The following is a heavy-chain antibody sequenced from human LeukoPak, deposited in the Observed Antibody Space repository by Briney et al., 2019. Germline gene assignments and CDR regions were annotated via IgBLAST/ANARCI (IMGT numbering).Heavy chain of an antibody. J-gene: IGHJ4*02. V-gene: IGHV4-28*05. CDR3: ARGIRLTGSPTDY. CDR1: GYSISSSNW. CDR2: IYYSGSI. D-gene: IGHD3-9*01. Sequence: SETLSLTCAVSGYSISSSNWWGWIRQPPGKGLEWIGYIYYSGSIYYNPSLKSRVTMSVDTSKNQFSLKLSSVTAADTAVYYCARGIRLTGSPTDYWGQGTLVTVSS.